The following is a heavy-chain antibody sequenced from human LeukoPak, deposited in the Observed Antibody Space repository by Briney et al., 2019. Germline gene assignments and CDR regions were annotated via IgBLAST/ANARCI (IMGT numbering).Heavy chain of an antibody. CDR1: GGSFSGYY. CDR2: INHSGST. J-gene: IGHJ4*02. V-gene: IGHV4-34*01. Sequence: SETLSLTCAVYGGSFSGYYWSWIRQPPGTGLEWIGEINHSGSTNYNPSLKSRVTISVDTSKNQFSLKLSSVAAADTAVYYCARGIEIRGYQLLDRYDYWGQGTLVTVSS. CDR3: ARGIEIRGYQLLDRYDY. D-gene: IGHD2-2*01.